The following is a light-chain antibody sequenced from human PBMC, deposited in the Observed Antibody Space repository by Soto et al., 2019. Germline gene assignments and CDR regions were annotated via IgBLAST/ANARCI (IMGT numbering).Light chain of an antibody. J-gene: IGKJ3*01. V-gene: IGKV3-15*01. CDR3: QQYNNWTFT. Sequence: EIVMTQSPATLSVSPGERATLSCRASQSISSNLAWYQQKPGQAPRLLIYGASTRATGIPATFSDSGSGTEVNLTISSLQSEDFAVYYCQQYNNWTFTFGPGTKVDIK. CDR2: GAS. CDR1: QSISSN.